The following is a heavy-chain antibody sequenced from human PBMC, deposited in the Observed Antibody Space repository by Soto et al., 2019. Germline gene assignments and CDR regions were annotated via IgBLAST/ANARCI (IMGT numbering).Heavy chain of an antibody. Sequence: SETLSLTCTVSGGSISSYYWSWIRQPPGKGLEWIGYIYYSGSTNYNPSLKSRVTISVDTSKNQFSLKLNSVTAADTAVYYCARLYYYETRRYFDYWGQGALVTVSS. CDR2: IYYSGST. D-gene: IGHD3-22*01. J-gene: IGHJ4*02. V-gene: IGHV4-59*01. CDR1: GGSISSYY. CDR3: ARLYYYETRRYFDY.